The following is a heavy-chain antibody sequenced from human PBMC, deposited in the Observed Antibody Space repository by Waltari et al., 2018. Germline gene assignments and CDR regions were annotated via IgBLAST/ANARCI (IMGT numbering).Heavy chain of an antibody. CDR2: IYTSGST. CDR3: ARDRALLWFGEKRGDAFDI. Sequence: QVQLQESGPGLVKPSETLSLTCTVSGGSISSYYWSWIRQPAGKGLEWIGRIYTSGSTNDNPSLKRRVTISVDKSKNQFSLKLSSVTAADTAVYYCARDRALLWFGEKRGDAFDIWGQGTMVTVSS. CDR1: GGSISSYY. V-gene: IGHV4-4*07. D-gene: IGHD3-10*01. J-gene: IGHJ3*02.